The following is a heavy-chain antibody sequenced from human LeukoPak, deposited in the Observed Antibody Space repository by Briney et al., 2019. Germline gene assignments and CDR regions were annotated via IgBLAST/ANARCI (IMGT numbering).Heavy chain of an antibody. J-gene: IGHJ3*01. CDR2: IYYSRRT. CDR3: AKAGVRYFDSSGLYAFDF. V-gene: IGHV4-39*01. Sequence: SETLSLTCAVSGGSFSSTSYYWAWHRQPPGTGREGVGTIYYSRRTYDNPSLNRRVTLSVDTSRNQFSLRLSSVEAAGTAVYYCAKAGVRYFDSSGLYAFDFWGQGTTVTVSS. CDR1: GGSFSSTSYY. D-gene: IGHD3-22*01.